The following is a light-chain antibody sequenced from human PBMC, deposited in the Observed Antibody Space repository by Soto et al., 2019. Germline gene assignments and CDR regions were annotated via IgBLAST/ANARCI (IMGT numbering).Light chain of an antibody. J-gene: IGLJ2*01. CDR1: TGAVTSGHY. CDR2: DAT. V-gene: IGLV7-46*01. Sequence: QAVVTQEPSLTVSPGGTVTLTCGSTTGAVTSGHYPDWFQQKAGQAPRTLIYDATKRHSWTPARFSGSLLGGKAALTLSGAQPEDEADYYWLLSYNGAQIFGGGTKLTVL. CDR3: LLSYNGAQI.